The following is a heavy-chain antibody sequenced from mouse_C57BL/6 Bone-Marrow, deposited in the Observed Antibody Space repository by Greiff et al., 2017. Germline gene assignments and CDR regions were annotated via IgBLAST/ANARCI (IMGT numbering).Heavy chain of an antibody. D-gene: IGHD2-1*01. CDR3: ARDRGRRGSYGNYSFDN. CDR1: GFTFSSYA. Sequence: EVKLMESGGGLVKPGGSLKLSCAASGFTFSSYAMSWVRQTPEKRLEWVATISDGGSYTYYPDNVKGRFTISRDNAKNNLYLQMSHLKAEDTARYYCARDRGRRGSYGNYSFDNWGQGTTLTVSS. V-gene: IGHV5-4*01. CDR2: ISDGGSYT. J-gene: IGHJ2*01.